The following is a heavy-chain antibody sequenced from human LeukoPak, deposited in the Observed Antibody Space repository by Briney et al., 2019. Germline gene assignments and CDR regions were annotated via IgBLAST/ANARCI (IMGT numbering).Heavy chain of an antibody. D-gene: IGHD3-3*01. J-gene: IGHJ6*02. CDR2: IWYDGSNK. V-gene: IGHV3-33*01. CDR1: GFTFSSYG. Sequence: GGSLRLSCAASGFTFSSYGMHWVRQAPGKGLEWVAVIWYDGSNKYYADSVKGRFTISRDNSKNTLYLQMNSLRAEDTAVYYCARDRSPRDYDFWSGSSYYYYYGMDVWGQGTTVTVSS. CDR3: ARDRSPRDYDFWSGSSYYYYYGMDV.